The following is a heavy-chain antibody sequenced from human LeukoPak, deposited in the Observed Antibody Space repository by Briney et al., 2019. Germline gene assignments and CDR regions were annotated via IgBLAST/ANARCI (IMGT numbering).Heavy chain of an antibody. J-gene: IGHJ4*02. CDR1: GFTFSSYA. D-gene: IGHD3-10*01. CDR3: ATQWARYGSGSYYPYDY. V-gene: IGHV3-23*01. CDR2: ISGSGGST. Sequence: PGGSLRLSCAASGFTFSSYAISWVRQAPGKGLEWVSTISGSGGSTYYADSVKGRFTISRDNSKNTLYLQMNSLRAEDTAVYYCATQWARYGSGSYYPYDYWGQGTLVTVSS.